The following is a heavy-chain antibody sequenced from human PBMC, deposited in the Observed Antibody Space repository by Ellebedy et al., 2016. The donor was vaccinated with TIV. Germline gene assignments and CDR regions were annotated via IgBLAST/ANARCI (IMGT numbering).Heavy chain of an antibody. CDR2: ITSDGSSI. J-gene: IGHJ4*02. CDR3: ARGHPTTMNSLMGY. V-gene: IGHV3-74*01. D-gene: IGHD4-17*01. CDR1: GFTFSSYW. Sequence: GESLKISXAASGFTFSSYWMQWVRQAPGKGLVWVSRITSDGSSITYADSVKGRFTISRDNAKNTLYLQMNSLRAEDTAVYYCARGHPTTMNSLMGYWGQGTLVTVSS.